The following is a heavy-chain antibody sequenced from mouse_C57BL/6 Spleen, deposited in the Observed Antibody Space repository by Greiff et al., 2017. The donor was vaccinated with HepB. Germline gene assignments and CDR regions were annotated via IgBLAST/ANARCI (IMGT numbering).Heavy chain of an antibody. CDR2: IDPSDSYT. CDR1: GYTFTSYW. D-gene: IGHD1-1*01. J-gene: IGHJ1*03. CDR3: ARIDYYGSSYVGGYFDV. Sequence: QVQLQQPGAELVMPGASVKLSCKASGYTFTSYWMHWVKQRPGQGLEWIGEIDPSDSYTNYNQKFKGKSTLTVDKSSSTAYMQLSSLTSEDSAVYYCARIDYYGSSYVGGYFDVWGTGTTVTVSS. V-gene: IGHV1-69*01.